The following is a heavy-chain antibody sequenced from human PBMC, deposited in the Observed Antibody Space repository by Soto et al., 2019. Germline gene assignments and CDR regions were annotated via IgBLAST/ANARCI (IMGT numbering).Heavy chain of an antibody. CDR2: MNPNSGNT. J-gene: IGHJ3*02. V-gene: IGHV1-8*01. Sequence: QVQLVQSGAEVKKPGASVKVSCKASGYTFTSYDINWVRQATGQGLEWMGWMNPNSGNTGYAQKFQGRVTMTRDTSISTAYMELSSLRSEDTAVYYCARGDLSMVRGVIINAFDIWGQGTMVTVSS. CDR1: GYTFTSYD. CDR3: ARGDLSMVRGVIINAFDI. D-gene: IGHD3-10*01.